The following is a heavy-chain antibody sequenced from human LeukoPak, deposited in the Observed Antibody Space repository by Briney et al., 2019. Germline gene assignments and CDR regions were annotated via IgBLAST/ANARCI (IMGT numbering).Heavy chain of an antibody. CDR1: GFTFSSYS. Sequence: GGPLRLSCAASGFTFSSYSMNWVRQAPGKGLEWVSSISSSSSYIYYADSVKGRFTISRDNAKNSLYLQMNSLRAEDTAVYYCARDSVPGSWEFDYWGQGTLVTVSS. CDR2: ISSSSSYI. V-gene: IGHV3-21*01. CDR3: ARDSVPGSWEFDY. D-gene: IGHD6-13*01. J-gene: IGHJ4*02.